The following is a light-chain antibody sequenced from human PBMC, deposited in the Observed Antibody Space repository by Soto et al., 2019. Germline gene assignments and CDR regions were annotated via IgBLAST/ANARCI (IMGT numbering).Light chain of an antibody. CDR1: SSNIGSNT. CDR3: VAWDDSLNGYVV. CDR2: SNN. J-gene: IGLJ2*01. V-gene: IGLV1-44*01. Sequence: SSLTQPPSASGTPGQRVTISCSESSSNIGSNTVNWYQQLPGTAPKLVIYSNNQRPSGVPDRFSGSKSGTSASLAISGLQSEDEADYYCVAWDDSLNGYVVFGGGTKVTVL.